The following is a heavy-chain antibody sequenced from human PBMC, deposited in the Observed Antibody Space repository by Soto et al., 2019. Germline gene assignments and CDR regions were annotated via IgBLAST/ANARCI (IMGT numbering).Heavy chain of an antibody. D-gene: IGHD1-26*01. J-gene: IGHJ4*02. CDR3: AKTRESGVYFYFDS. CDR2: LSGSGATT. CDR1: GFTFTSAA. V-gene: IGHV3-23*01. Sequence: GGSLRLSCAASGFTFTSAAVSWLRQAPGKGLEWVSTLSGSGATTYYADSVKGRFTISRDNSKNTLYLQMNSLRAEDTALYYCAKTRESGVYFYFDSWGQGALVTVSS.